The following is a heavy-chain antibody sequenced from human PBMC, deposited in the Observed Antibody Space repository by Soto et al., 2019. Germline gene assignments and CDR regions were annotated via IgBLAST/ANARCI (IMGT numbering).Heavy chain of an antibody. D-gene: IGHD5-12*01. V-gene: IGHV4-39*01. CDR1: GGSISSSSYY. J-gene: IGHJ4*02. CDR3: ARYSGYDPDFDY. CDR2: IYYSGST. Sequence: QLQLQESGPGLVKPSETLSLTCTVSGGSISSSSYYWGWIRQPPGKGLEWIGSIYYSGSTYYNPSLKSRVTISVDTSKNQFSLKLSSVTAADTAVYYCARYSGYDPDFDYWGQGTLVTVSS.